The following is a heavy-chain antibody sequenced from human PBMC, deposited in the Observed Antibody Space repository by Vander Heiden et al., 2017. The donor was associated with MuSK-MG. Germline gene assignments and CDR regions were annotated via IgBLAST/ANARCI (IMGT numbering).Heavy chain of an antibody. CDR1: GFTFSSYG. CDR3: AKAYYYYDSSGWGGPQGY. D-gene: IGHD3-22*01. CDR2: ISYDGSNK. Sequence: QVQLVESGGGVVQPGRSLRLSCAASGFTFSSYGLHWVRQAPGKGLEWVAVISYDGSNKYYADSVKGRFTISRDNSKNTLYLQMNSLRAEDTAVYYCAKAYYYYDSSGWGGPQGYWGQGTLVTVSS. J-gene: IGHJ4*02. V-gene: IGHV3-30*18.